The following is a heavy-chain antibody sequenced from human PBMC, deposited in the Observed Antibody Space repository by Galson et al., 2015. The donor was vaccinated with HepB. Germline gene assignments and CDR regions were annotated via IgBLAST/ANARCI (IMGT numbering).Heavy chain of an antibody. D-gene: IGHD2-21*02. V-gene: IGHV3-53*04. CDR1: GFTVSSNY. CDR2: IYSGGST. CDR3: ARGSDCGGDCRLWYFDL. J-gene: IGHJ2*01. Sequence: SLRLSCAASGFTVSSNYMSWVRQAPGKGLEWVSVIYSGGSTYYADSVKGRFTISRHNSKNTLYLRMNSLRAEDTAVYYCARGSDCGGDCRLWYFDLWGRGTLVTVSS.